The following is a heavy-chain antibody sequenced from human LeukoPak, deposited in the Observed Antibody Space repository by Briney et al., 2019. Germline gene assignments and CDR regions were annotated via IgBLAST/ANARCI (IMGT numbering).Heavy chain of an antibody. J-gene: IGHJ6*02. CDR1: GFNFCSYW. D-gene: IGHD3-16*01. Sequence: GGSLRLSCAAAGFNFCSYWMKWARQAPGKGPEWVASINHNGNVNYYVDSGKGRFTISIDKAKNSLYLEMRNLRAEARAVYFCARGGGLDVWGQGATVTVSS. V-gene: IGHV3-7*03. CDR2: INHNGNVN. CDR3: ARGGGLDV.